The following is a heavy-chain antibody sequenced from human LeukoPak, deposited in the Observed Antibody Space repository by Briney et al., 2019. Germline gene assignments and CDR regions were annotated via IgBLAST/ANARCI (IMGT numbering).Heavy chain of an antibody. Sequence: AETLSLTCQVFGGSISSSSYYWGWIRQPPGKGLEWIGSIYYSGSTYYNPSLKSRVTISVDTSKNQFSLKLSSVTAADTAVYYCARHRFTMALRGDFDYWGQGTLVTVSS. J-gene: IGHJ4*02. CDR1: GGSISSSSYY. CDR3: ARHRFTMALRGDFDY. D-gene: IGHD3-10*01. V-gene: IGHV4-39*01. CDR2: IYYSGST.